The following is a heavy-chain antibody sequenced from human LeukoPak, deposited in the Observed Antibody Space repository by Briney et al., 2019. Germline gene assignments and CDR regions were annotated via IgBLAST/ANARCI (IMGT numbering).Heavy chain of an antibody. CDR1: GFTVSSNY. CDR2: IYSGGST. D-gene: IGHD2-15*01. J-gene: IGHJ3*02. CDR3: AGDQVVDAFDI. V-gene: IGHV3-53*01. Sequence: PGGSLRLSCAASGFTVSSNYMSWVCQAPGKGLEWVSVIYSGGSTYYADSVKGRFTISRDNSKNTLYLQMNSLRAEDTAVYYCAGDQVVDAFDIWGQGTMVTVSS.